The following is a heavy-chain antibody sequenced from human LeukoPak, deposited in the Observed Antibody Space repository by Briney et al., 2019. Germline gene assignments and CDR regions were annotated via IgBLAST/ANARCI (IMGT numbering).Heavy chain of an antibody. D-gene: IGHD6-13*01. J-gene: IGHJ2*01. Sequence: PGGSLRLSCAASGFTLDDYGMSWVRQAPGKGLEWVSGINWNGGNTGYADSVKGRLTISRDNAKNSLYLQMNSLRAEDTALYYCARGPHRSSWYWYFDLWGRGTLVTVSS. V-gene: IGHV3-20*04. CDR2: INWNGGNT. CDR1: GFTLDDYG. CDR3: ARGPHRSSWYWYFDL.